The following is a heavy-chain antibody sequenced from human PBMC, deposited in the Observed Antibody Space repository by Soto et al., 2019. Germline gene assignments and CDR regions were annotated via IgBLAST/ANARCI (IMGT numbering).Heavy chain of an antibody. Sequence: SETLSLTCAVYGGSFSGYYWSWIRQPPGKGLEWVGEINHSGSTNYNPSLKSRVTISVDASKNQFSLKLSSVTAADTAAYYCARVLGDILTGYYPPYYFDYWGQGTLVTVSS. V-gene: IGHV4-34*01. CDR1: GGSFSGYY. D-gene: IGHD3-9*01. CDR3: ARVLGDILTGYYPPYYFDY. CDR2: INHSGST. J-gene: IGHJ4*02.